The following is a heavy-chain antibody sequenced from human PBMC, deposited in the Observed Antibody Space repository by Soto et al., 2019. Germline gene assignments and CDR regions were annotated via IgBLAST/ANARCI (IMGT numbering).Heavy chain of an antibody. CDR1: GGSISSSSYY. CDR2: IYYSGST. D-gene: IGHD2-2*01. J-gene: IGHJ5*02. Sequence: SSETLSLTCTVSGGSISSSSYYWGWIRQPPGKGLAWIGSIYYSGSTYYNPSLKSRVTMSVDTSKNQFSLKLSSVTAADTAVYYCARVPDRWGQGTLVTVSS. V-gene: IGHV4-39*01. CDR3: ARVPDR.